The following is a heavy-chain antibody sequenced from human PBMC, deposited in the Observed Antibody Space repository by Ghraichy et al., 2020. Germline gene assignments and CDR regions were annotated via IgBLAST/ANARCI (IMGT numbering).Heavy chain of an antibody. D-gene: IGHD4-11*01. CDR1: GGSISSYY. CDR2: IYYSGST. V-gene: IGHV4-59*01. Sequence: SETLSLTCTVSGGSISSYYWSWIRQPPGKGLEWIGYIYYSGSTNYNPSLKSRVTISVDTSKNQFSLKLSSVTAADTAVYYCARDNRPYTLHPDAFDIWGQGTMVTVSS. CDR3: ARDNRPYTLHPDAFDI. J-gene: IGHJ3*02.